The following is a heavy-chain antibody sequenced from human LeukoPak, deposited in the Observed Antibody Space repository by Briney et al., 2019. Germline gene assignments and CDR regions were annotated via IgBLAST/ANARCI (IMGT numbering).Heavy chain of an antibody. D-gene: IGHD1-26*01. CDR3: AKGALFHARANPNWFDP. Sequence: GRSLRLSCAASGFTFDDYAMHWVRPAPGQGLEWVSGISWNSGSIGSADSVKSRFTISRDNAKNSLYLQMNSLRAEDTALYYCAKGALFHARANPNWFDPWGQGTLVTVSS. CDR2: ISWNSGSI. CDR1: GFTFDDYA. V-gene: IGHV3-9*01. J-gene: IGHJ5*02.